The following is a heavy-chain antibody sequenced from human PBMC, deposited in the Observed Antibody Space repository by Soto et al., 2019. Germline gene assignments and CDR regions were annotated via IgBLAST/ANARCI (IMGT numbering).Heavy chain of an antibody. V-gene: IGHV3-48*02. CDR3: ARSVEGHFDY. CDR2: ITSDTKTI. Sequence: EVQLVESGGDLVQRGGSLRLSCVASGFTFSVYSMNWVRQAPGKGLEWFSYITSDTKTIKYADSVKGRFTISRDNAENSVYLLMNSLRDEDTAVYYCARSVEGHFDYCGQGTVVTVSS. J-gene: IGHJ4*02. CDR1: GFTFSVYS. D-gene: IGHD6-19*01.